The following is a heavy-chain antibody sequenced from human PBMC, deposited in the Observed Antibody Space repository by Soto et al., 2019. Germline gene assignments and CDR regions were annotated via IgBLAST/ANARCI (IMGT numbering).Heavy chain of an antibody. D-gene: IGHD3-3*01. Sequence: PSETLSLTCTGSGGSISSSSYYWGWIRQPPGKGLEWIGSIYYSGSTYYNPSLKSRVTISVDTSKNQFSLKLSSVTAADTAVYYCARPSRLRFLESPLDVWGQGTTVTVSS. J-gene: IGHJ6*02. CDR3: ARPSRLRFLESPLDV. V-gene: IGHV4-39*01. CDR2: IYYSGST. CDR1: GGSISSSSYY.